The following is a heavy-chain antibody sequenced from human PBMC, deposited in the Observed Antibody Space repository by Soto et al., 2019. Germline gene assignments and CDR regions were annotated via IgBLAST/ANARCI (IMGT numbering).Heavy chain of an antibody. J-gene: IGHJ4*02. CDR3: AKERDNGADRYYFDY. CDR2: ISGGGDSI. CDR1: GFTFSSYA. Sequence: EVQLLESGGILVHPGGSLRLPCAASGFTFSSYARTWVRQAPGKGLERVSAISGGGDSIYYADTVKGRFTISRDQSKNSLYLQMHSLRAEDTAVYFCAKERDNGADRYYFDYWGQGTLVIVSS. D-gene: IGHD2-8*01. V-gene: IGHV3-23*01.